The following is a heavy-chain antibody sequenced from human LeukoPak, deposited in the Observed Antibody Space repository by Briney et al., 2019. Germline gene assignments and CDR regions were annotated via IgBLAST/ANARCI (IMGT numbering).Heavy chain of an antibody. CDR2: IKKDGSEK. V-gene: IGHV3-7*01. CDR1: GFTFSSYW. CDR3: ARGRQNSGSYSDAFDI. D-gene: IGHD1-26*01. J-gene: IGHJ3*02. Sequence: GGSLRLSCAASGFTFSSYWMSWVRQAPGKGLEWVANIKKDGSEKYYVDSVKGRFTISRDNAKKSLYLQMNSLRAEDTAVYYCARGRQNSGSYSDAFDIWGQGTMVTVSS.